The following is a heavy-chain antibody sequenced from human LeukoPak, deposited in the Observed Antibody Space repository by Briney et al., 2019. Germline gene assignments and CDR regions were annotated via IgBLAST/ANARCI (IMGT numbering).Heavy chain of an antibody. V-gene: IGHV5-51*01. J-gene: IGHJ4*02. CDR3: ARKYRRGYDILSGPYYYFDY. CDR2: IYPGDSDT. CDR1: GYSFTSYW. D-gene: IGHD3-9*01. Sequence: GESLKISCKGSGYSFTSYWIGWVRQMPGKGLEGMGIIYPGDSDTRYSPSFQGQVTISADKSISTAYLQWSSLKASDTAMYYCARKYRRGYDILSGPYYYFDYWGQGTLVTVSS.